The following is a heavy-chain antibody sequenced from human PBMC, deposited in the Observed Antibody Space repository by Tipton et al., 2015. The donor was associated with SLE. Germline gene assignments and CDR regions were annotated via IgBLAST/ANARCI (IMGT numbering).Heavy chain of an antibody. CDR2: IYYSGST. CDR3: ARRLTRYSGYDYFDY. J-gene: IGHJ4*02. V-gene: IGHV4-59*08. D-gene: IGHD5-12*01. CDR1: GGSFSSYY. Sequence: TLSLTCAVYGGSFSSYYWSWIRQPPGKGLEWIGYIYYSGSTNYNPSLKSRVTISVDTSKNQFSLKLSSVTAADTAVYYCARRLTRYSGYDYFDYWGQGTLVTVSS.